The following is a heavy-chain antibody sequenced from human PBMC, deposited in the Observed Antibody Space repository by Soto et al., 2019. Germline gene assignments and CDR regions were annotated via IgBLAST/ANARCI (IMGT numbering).Heavy chain of an antibody. D-gene: IGHD1-7*01. Sequence: QVQLQESGPGLVKPSQTLSLTCTVSGGSISSGDSYWSWIRQPPGKGLEWIGYIYYSGSTHYNPSLKSRVMISVDTSKHQFSLRLSAVTAADTAVYHCARASLELPYAMDVWGQGTTVTVSS. CDR3: ARASLELPYAMDV. J-gene: IGHJ6*02. CDR2: IYYSGST. CDR1: GGSISSGDSY. V-gene: IGHV4-30-4*01.